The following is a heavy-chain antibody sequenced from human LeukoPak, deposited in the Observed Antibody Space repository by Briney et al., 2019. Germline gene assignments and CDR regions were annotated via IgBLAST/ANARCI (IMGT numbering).Heavy chain of an antibody. CDR2: INNDGSST. V-gene: IGHV3-74*01. Sequence: GGSLRLSCAASGFTFSSYWMHWVRQAPGKGLVWDSRINNDGSSTNYADSVKGRFTISRDNAKNTLYLQMHSLRAEDTAVYYCAREGDGYNDAFDIWGQGTMVTVSS. D-gene: IGHD5-24*01. J-gene: IGHJ3*02. CDR1: GFTFSSYW. CDR3: AREGDGYNDAFDI.